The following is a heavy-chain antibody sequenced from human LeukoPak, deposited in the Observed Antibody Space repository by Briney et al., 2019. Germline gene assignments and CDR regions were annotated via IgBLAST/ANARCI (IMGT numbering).Heavy chain of an antibody. D-gene: IGHD2-2*02. J-gene: IGHJ5*02. CDR1: GGTFSSYT. V-gene: IGHV1-69*02. CDR3: ARLAVVVPAAIWESGWFDP. CDR2: IIPILGIA. Sequence: ASVKVTCKASGGTFSSYTISWVRQAPGQGLEWMGRIIPILGIANYAQKFQGRVTITADKSTSTAYMELSSLRSEDTAVYYCARLAVVVPAAIWESGWFDPWGQGTLVTVSS.